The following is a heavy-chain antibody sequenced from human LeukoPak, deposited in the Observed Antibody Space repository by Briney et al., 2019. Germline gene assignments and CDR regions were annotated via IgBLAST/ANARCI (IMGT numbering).Heavy chain of an antibody. J-gene: IGHJ4*02. Sequence: GGSLRLSCGASGFAFSSYEMNWVRQAPGKSLEWVAYISGSGSLTYYADSVKGRFTISRDNAKHSLYLQMNSLRVEDTAVYYCAKYADVPYFDYWGQGNLVTVSS. CDR3: AKYADVPYFDY. CDR1: GFAFSSYE. CDR2: ISGSGSLT. V-gene: IGHV3-48*03. D-gene: IGHD3-16*01.